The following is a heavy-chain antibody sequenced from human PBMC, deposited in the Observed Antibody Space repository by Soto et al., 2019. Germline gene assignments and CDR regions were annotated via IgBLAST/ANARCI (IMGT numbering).Heavy chain of an antibody. V-gene: IGHV3-23*01. CDR3: AKRHYYDSAVVPDYFDF. J-gene: IGHJ4*02. D-gene: IGHD3-22*01. Sequence: GESLKISCAASGFTFSSYAMNWVRQAPGKGLEWVSAISGSGDYTYYADSVKGRFTISKDKSKNTLYLQMNSLRVEDTAVYYCAKRHYYDSAVVPDYFDFWGQGTLVTVSS. CDR1: GFTFSSYA. CDR2: ISGSGDYT.